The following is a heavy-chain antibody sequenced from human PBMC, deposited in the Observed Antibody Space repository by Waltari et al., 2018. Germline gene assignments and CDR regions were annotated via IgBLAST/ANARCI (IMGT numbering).Heavy chain of an antibody. V-gene: IGHV1-24*01. Sequence: QVQLVQSGAEVKKPGASVKVSCKVSGYTLTELSMHWVRQAPGKGLEWMGGFDPEDGETIYAQKFQGRVTMTEDTSTDTAYMELSSLRSEDTAVYYCATGLVVPAARGYYYYYMDVWGKGTTVTISS. J-gene: IGHJ6*03. CDR2: FDPEDGET. CDR1: GYTLTELS. CDR3: ATGLVVPAARGYYYYYMDV. D-gene: IGHD2-2*01.